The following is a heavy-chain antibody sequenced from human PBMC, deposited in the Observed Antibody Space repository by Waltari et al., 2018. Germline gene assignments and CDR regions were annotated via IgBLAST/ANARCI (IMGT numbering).Heavy chain of an antibody. CDR1: GYTFTSYG. J-gene: IGHJ3*02. V-gene: IGHV1-8*02. D-gene: IGHD3-10*01. Sequence: QVQLVQSGAEVKKPGASVKVSCKASGYTFTSYGISWVRQAPGQGLEWRGWVNPNSGNKGYAQKFQGRVTMTRNTSISTAYMELSSLRSEDTAVYYCARGGSSWFGGDAFDIWGQGTMVTVSS. CDR3: ARGGSSWFGGDAFDI. CDR2: VNPNSGNK.